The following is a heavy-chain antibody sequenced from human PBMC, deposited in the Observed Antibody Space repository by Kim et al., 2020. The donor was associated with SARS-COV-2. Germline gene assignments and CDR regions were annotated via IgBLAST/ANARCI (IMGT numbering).Heavy chain of an antibody. J-gene: IGHJ6*02. V-gene: IGHV3-23*01. CDR1: GFTFSSYA. Sequence: LSLTCAASGFTFSSYAMSWVRQAPGKGLEWVSAISGSGGSTYYADSVKGRFTISRDNSKNTLYLQMNSLRAEDTAVYSAGYYYYGMDVWGQGTTVTVSS. CDR3: GYYYYGMDV. D-gene: IGHD6-13*01. CDR2: ISGSGGST.